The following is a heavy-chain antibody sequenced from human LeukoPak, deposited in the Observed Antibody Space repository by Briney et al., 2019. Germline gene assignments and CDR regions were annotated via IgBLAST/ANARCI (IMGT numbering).Heavy chain of an antibody. CDR3: ARIRSYSDY. CDR1: GFTFTNYA. V-gene: IGHV3-23*01. Sequence: PGGSLRLSCAASGFTFTNYAMSWVRQTPGKGLEWVSATVGSGPDTYHADSVKGRFTVSRDNSRNTLYLQMNSLRAEDTAVYYCARIRSYSDYWGQGTLVTVSS. CDR2: TVGSGPDT. J-gene: IGHJ4*02. D-gene: IGHD1-14*01.